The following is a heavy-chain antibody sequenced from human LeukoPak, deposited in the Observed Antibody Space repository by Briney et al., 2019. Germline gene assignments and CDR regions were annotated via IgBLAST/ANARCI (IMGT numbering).Heavy chain of an antibody. CDR2: IYSGGST. J-gene: IGHJ6*03. CDR1: GFPVSSNY. V-gene: IGHV3-53*01. Sequence: PGGSLRLSCAASGFPVSSNYMSSVPQAPGKGLEWVSVIYSGGSTYYADSVQGRFTISRDNSKNTLYLQMNSLRAEDTAVYYCARGSPHYDFWSGSPGDYYYMDVWGKGTTVTVSS. CDR3: ARGSPHYDFWSGSPGDYYYMDV. D-gene: IGHD3-3*01.